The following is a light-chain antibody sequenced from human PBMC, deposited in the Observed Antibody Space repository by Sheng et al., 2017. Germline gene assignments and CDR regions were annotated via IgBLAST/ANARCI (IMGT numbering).Light chain of an antibody. Sequence: DIQMTQSPSTLSASVGDRVSITCRASQFINSWLAWYQQKPGKAPKLLIYKASSLETGVPSRFSGSGSGTEFTLTISSLQPDDFATYYCQQYNTDSSFGQGTQAGDQT. CDR2: KAS. J-gene: IGKJ2*03. CDR1: QFINSW. V-gene: IGKV1-5*03. CDR3: QQYNTDSS.